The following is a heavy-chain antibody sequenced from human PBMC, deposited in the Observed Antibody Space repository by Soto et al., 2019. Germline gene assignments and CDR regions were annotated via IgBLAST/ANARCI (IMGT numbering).Heavy chain of an antibody. Sequence: ASVKVSCKASGYTFTSYAMHWVRQAPGQRLEWMGWINAGNGNTKYSQKFQGRVAITRDTSASTAYMELSSLRSEDTAVYYCARKIDSWSQGGFDPWGQGTLVTVSS. CDR1: GYTFTSYA. J-gene: IGHJ5*02. V-gene: IGHV1-3*01. D-gene: IGHD6-13*01. CDR2: INAGNGNT. CDR3: ARKIDSWSQGGFDP.